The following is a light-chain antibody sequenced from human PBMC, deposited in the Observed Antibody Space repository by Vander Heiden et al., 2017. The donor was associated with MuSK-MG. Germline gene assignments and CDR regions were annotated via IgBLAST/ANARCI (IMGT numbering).Light chain of an antibody. Sequence: SYGLTQPPSLSVSPGQTVTITCSGDRLGDMYVSCYQKRPGPSPVLVIYQDNKRPSGIPERFSGSSSGRAATLTISGTQAGDEADYYCQAWDITAVFGGGTRLTVL. J-gene: IGLJ2*01. CDR3: QAWDITAV. V-gene: IGLV3-1*01. CDR1: RLGDMY. CDR2: QDN.